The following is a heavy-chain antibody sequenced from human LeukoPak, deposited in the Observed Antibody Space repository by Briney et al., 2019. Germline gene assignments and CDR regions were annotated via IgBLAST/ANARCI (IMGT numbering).Heavy chain of an antibody. D-gene: IGHD3-22*01. V-gene: IGHV3-23*01. J-gene: IGHJ4*02. CDR3: ARNNRVYDSSGHFDY. CDR1: GFTFSSYA. CDR2: ISGSGGST. Sequence: PGGSLRLSCAASGFTFSSYAMSWVRQAPGKGLEWVSAISGSGGSTYYADSVKGRFTISRDNAKNSLYLQMNSLRAEDTALYYCARNNRVYDSSGHFDYWGQGTLVTVSS.